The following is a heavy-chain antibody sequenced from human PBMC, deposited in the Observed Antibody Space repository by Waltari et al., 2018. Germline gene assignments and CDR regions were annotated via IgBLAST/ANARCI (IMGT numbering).Heavy chain of an antibody. D-gene: IGHD1-7*01. Sequence: QLQLQESGPGLVKPSETLSLTCTVPSGAISSSGYYWGWIRQPPGKGLEWMGSIYYRGNTYYNPSLKNRVTISVDTSKNQFSLKVTSVTAADTAVYYCAKVWKNYRTDYWGQGTLVTVSS. CDR2: IYYRGNT. J-gene: IGHJ4*02. CDR1: SGAISSSGYY. CDR3: AKVWKNYRTDY. V-gene: IGHV4-39*07.